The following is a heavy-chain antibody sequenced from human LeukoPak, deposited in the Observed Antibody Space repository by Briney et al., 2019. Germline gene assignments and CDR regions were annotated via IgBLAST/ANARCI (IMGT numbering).Heavy chain of an antibody. D-gene: IGHD6-13*01. J-gene: IGHJ4*02. CDR2: IHDGGSPI. V-gene: IGHV3-48*01. CDR1: GFTFSSYS. CDR3: ARGGSSWFSY. Sequence: PGGSLRLSCAASGFTFSSYSMTWVRQAPGMGLEWISYIHDGGSPIYYADSVKGRFTVSRDNAKNSLYLQMNSLRAEDTAVYYCARGGSSWFSYWGQGTLVTVSS.